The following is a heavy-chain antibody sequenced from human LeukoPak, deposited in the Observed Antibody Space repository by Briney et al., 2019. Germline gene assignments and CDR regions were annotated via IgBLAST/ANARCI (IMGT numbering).Heavy chain of an antibody. Sequence: GGSLRLSCAASGFTFSSYGIHWVRQAPGKGLEWVAFIRYDGSNKYYTDPVKRRFTISRDNSKNTLYLKMNSLRAEDTAVYYCAKSDYDFLTAASWDYWGQGTLVTVSS. CDR1: GFTFSSYG. CDR2: IRYDGSNK. J-gene: IGHJ4*02. D-gene: IGHD3-9*01. CDR3: AKSDYDFLTAASWDY. V-gene: IGHV3-30*02.